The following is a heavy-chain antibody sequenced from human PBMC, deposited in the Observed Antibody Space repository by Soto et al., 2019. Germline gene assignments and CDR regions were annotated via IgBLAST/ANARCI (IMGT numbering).Heavy chain of an antibody. V-gene: IGHV3-23*01. CDR1: GFTFSSYA. CDR3: AKVVLMVYAIDY. Sequence: EVQLLESGGGLVQPGGSLRLSCAASGFTFSSYAMSWVRQAPGKGLEWVSAISGSGGSTYYADSVKGRFTISRDNSKNTLYLQMNRLRAEDTAVYYCAKVVLMVYAIDYWGPGTLVTVSS. CDR2: ISGSGGST. D-gene: IGHD2-8*01. J-gene: IGHJ4*02.